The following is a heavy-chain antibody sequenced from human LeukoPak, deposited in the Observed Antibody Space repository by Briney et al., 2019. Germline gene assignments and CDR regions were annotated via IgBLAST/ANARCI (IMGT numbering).Heavy chain of an antibody. D-gene: IGHD3-10*02. CDR1: GGSISSYY. CDR2: IYYSGST. CDR3: ATDVRGLVPYYFDF. V-gene: IGHV4-59*01. Sequence: SETLSLTCAVSGGSISSYYWNWIRQPPGKGLEWIGYIYYSGSTNYNPSLKSRVTISIDTSKNQLSLQLSSVTAADMAIYYCATDVRGLVPYYFDFWGQGTLVTVSS. J-gene: IGHJ4*02.